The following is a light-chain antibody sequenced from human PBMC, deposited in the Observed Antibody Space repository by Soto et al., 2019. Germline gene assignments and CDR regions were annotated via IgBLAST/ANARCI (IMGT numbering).Light chain of an antibody. CDR1: NSDFRGYNY. J-gene: IGLJ1*01. CDR3: SSYTATRGV. CDR2: EVS. Sequence: QSVLTQPASVSGSPGQSITISCTGTNSDFRGYNYVSWYQQHPGNAPKLMIYEVSNRPSGVSNRFSGSKSGNTASLTISGLQAEDEADYYCSSYTATRGVFGTGTKLTVL. V-gene: IGLV2-14*03.